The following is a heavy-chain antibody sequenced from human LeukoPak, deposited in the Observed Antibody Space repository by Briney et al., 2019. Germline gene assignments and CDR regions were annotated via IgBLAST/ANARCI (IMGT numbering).Heavy chain of an antibody. CDR1: GYTLTELS. J-gene: IGHJ6*03. Sequence: ASVKVSCKVSGYTLTELSMHWVRQATGQGLEWMGWMNPNSGNTGYAQKFQGRVTITRNTSISTAYMELSSLRSGDTAVYYCASLTEGYMDVWGKGTTVTVSS. CDR2: MNPNSGNT. V-gene: IGHV1-8*03. CDR3: ASLTEGYMDV.